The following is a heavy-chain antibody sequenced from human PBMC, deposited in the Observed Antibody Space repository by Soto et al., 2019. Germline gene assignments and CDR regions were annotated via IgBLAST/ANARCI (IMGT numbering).Heavy chain of an antibody. CDR1: DGSISSGGYY. CDR2: IYYSGST. Sequence: QVQLQESGPGLVKPSQTLSLTCTVSDGSISSGGYYWSWIRQHPGKGLEWIGYIYYSGSTYYNPSLKSRVTISVDTSKNQFSLKLSSVTAADTAVYYCARGVGGRFLEWFRQKGYYYYGMDVWGQGTTVTVSS. CDR3: ARGVGGRFLEWFRQKGYYYYGMDV. V-gene: IGHV4-31*03. J-gene: IGHJ6*02. D-gene: IGHD3-3*01.